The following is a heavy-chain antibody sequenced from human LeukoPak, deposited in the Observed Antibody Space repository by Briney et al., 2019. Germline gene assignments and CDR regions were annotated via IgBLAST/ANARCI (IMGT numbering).Heavy chain of an antibody. CDR1: GFTFSSFS. CDR3: ARGSTLGSCTSSSCHNWFDP. Sequence: GGSLRLSCAASGFTFSSFSMNWVRQAPGKGLEWVSSISGRSNYIFYADSVKGRFTISRDNAENSLYLLLNSLRVEDTAVYYCARGSTLGSCTSSSCHNWFDPWGQGTLVTVSS. CDR2: ISGRSNYI. J-gene: IGHJ5*02. V-gene: IGHV3-21*01. D-gene: IGHD2-2*01.